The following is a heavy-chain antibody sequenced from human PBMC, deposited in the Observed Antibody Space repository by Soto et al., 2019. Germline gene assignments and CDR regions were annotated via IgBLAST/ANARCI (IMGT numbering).Heavy chain of an antibody. CDR1: VFTFSSYS. Sequence: GGSLRLSCAASVFTFSSYSMNWVRQAPGKGLEWVSCIRGSSSTIYYTDSVRGRFTISRDNAKNSLYLQMNSLRAEDTAVYYCARDPTYYDYIWGSYRPKYFDYWGQGTLVTVSS. V-gene: IGHV3-48*01. J-gene: IGHJ4*02. D-gene: IGHD3-16*02. CDR3: ARDPTYYDYIWGSYRPKYFDY. CDR2: IRGSSSTI.